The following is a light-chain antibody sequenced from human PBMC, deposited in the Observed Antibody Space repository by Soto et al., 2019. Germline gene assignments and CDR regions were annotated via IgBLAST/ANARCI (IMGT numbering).Light chain of an antibody. J-gene: IGLJ1*01. Sequence: QSVLTQPASVPGSPGQSITISCTGTSSDIGGHDDVSWYQQHPGKVPKLLLYGVTDRPSGVSDRFSGSKSGNVASLTISGLQAEDEADYYCCSYTSDLTPYVFGTGTKVTVL. CDR1: SSDIGGHDD. V-gene: IGLV2-14*03. CDR2: GVT. CDR3: CSYTSDLTPYV.